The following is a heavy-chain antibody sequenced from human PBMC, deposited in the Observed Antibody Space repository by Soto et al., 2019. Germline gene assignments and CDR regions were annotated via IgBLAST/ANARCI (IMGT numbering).Heavy chain of an antibody. V-gene: IGHV3-23*01. J-gene: IGHJ4*02. CDR1: GFTFSNYA. CDR2: ISGSGDRT. CDR3: ASNLPFGGSTDS. D-gene: IGHD2-15*01. Sequence: GGSLRLSCAASGFTFSNYAMSWVRQAPGKGLEGVSTISGSGDRTYYADSVKGRFTMSRDSSKNTLYLKMNSLRDEDTSVYYCASNLPFGGSTDSWGQGTLVTVSS.